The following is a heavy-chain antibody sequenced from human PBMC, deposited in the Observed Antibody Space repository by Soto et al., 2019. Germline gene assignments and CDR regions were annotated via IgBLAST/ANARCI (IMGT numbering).Heavy chain of an antibody. Sequence: PGGSLRLSCAASGFTFSSYEMNWVRQAPGKGLEWVSYISSSGSTIYYADSVKGRFTISRDNAKNSLYLQMNSLRAEDTAVYYCARDSSSWYGGFDPWGQGTLVTVSS. V-gene: IGHV3-48*03. D-gene: IGHD6-13*01. J-gene: IGHJ5*02. CDR2: ISSSGSTI. CDR3: ARDSSSWYGGFDP. CDR1: GFTFSSYE.